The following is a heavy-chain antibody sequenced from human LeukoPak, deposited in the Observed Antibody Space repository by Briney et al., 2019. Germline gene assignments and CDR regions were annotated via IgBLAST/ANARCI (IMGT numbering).Heavy chain of an antibody. CDR3: AKVSDYYGSGSYPVFDY. Sequence: GGSLRLSCVASGFTVSSNYMTWVRQAPGKGLEWVSAISGSGGSTYYADSVKGRFTISRDNSKNTLYLQMNSLRAEDTAVYYCAKVSDYYGSGSYPVFDYWGQGTLVTVSS. CDR1: GFTVSSNY. D-gene: IGHD3-10*01. CDR2: ISGSGGST. V-gene: IGHV3-23*01. J-gene: IGHJ4*02.